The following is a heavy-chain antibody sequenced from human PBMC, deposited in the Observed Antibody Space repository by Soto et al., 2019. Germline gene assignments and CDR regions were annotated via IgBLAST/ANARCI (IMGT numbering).Heavy chain of an antibody. CDR3: AKELGNGGFFFDY. CDR1: GFTFSSYG. D-gene: IGHD2-15*01. CDR2: ISYDGSNK. Sequence: GESLKISCAASGFTFSSYGMHWVRQAPGKGLEWVAVISYDGSNKYYADSVKGRFTISRDNSKNTLYLQMNSLRAEDTAVYYWAKELGNGGFFFDYWGQGTLVTVSS. J-gene: IGHJ4*02. V-gene: IGHV3-30*18.